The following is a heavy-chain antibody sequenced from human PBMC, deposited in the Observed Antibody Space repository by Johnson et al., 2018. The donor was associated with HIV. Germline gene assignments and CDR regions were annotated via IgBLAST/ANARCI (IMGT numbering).Heavy chain of an antibody. J-gene: IGHJ3*02. Sequence: VQLVESGGGLVQPGRSLRLSCTASGFSFSDYWMTWVRQAPGKGLEWVANINQDGSEKYYVDSMKGRFTIYRDNPKNSLYLQINSLRAEDTAVYYCAKRAQLGTAWYVNAFDIWGQGTMVTVSS. CDR2: INQDGSEK. V-gene: IGHV3-7*01. CDR1: GFSFSDYW. D-gene: IGHD3-16*01. CDR3: AKRAQLGTAWYVNAFDI.